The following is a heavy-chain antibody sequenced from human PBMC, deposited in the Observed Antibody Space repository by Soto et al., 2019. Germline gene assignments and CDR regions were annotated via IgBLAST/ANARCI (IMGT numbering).Heavy chain of an antibody. Sequence: SVKVSCKASGGTFSSYAISWVRQAPGQGLEWMGGIIPIFGTANYAQKFQGRVTITADESTSTAYMELSSLRSEDTAVYDCARDDGLLGRGPLDYGGQGTLVTVSS. V-gene: IGHV1-69*13. J-gene: IGHJ4*02. CDR3: ARDDGLLGRGPLDY. D-gene: IGHD4-17*01. CDR2: IIPIFGTA. CDR1: GGTFSSYA.